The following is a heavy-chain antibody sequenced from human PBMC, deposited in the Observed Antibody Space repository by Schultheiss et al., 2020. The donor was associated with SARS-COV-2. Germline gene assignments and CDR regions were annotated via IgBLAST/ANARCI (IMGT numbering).Heavy chain of an antibody. CDR3: ARDLRLGIAVAGNTRGVDY. D-gene: IGHD6-19*01. V-gene: IGHV3-23*01. J-gene: IGHJ4*02. CDR2: ISGSGGST. Sequence: GGSLRLSCAASGFTFSNYAMSWVRQAPGKGLEWVSAISGSGGSTYYADSVKGRFTISRDNSKNTLYLQMNSLRAEDTAVYYCARDLRLGIAVAGNTRGVDYWGQGTLVTVSS. CDR1: GFTFSNYA.